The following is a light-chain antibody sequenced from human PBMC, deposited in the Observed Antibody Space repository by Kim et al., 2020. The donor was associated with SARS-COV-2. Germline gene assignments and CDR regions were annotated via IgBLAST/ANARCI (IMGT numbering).Light chain of an antibody. Sequence: ALGHTVRITCQGDSLSSYYASWYQQKPGQAPVLVIYGKNNRPSGIPDRFSGSSSGNTASLTITGAQAEDEADYYCNSRDSSGNHVVFGGGTQLTVL. CDR3: NSRDSSGNHVV. V-gene: IGLV3-19*01. J-gene: IGLJ2*01. CDR1: SLSSYY. CDR2: GKN.